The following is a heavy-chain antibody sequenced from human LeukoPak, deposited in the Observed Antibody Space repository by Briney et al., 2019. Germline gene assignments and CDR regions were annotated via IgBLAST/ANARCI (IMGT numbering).Heavy chain of an antibody. D-gene: IGHD3-3*01. Sequence: GGSLRLSCAASGFTFSSYEMNWVRQAPGKGLEWVSYISSSGSTIYYPDSVKGRFTISRDNAKNSLYLQMNSLRAEDTAVYYCARDSKQRITIFGVDLDAFDIWGQGTMVTVSS. J-gene: IGHJ3*02. CDR3: ARDSKQRITIFGVDLDAFDI. CDR1: GFTFSSYE. CDR2: ISSSGSTI. V-gene: IGHV3-48*03.